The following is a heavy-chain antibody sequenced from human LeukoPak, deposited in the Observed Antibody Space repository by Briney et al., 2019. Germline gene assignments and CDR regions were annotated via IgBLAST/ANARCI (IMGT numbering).Heavy chain of an antibody. D-gene: IGHD2-2*01. CDR1: GGSISSGSYY. J-gene: IGHJ5*02. CDR3: ARDRSTPLSLESFVP. V-gene: IGHV4-61*02. CDR2: IYASGST. Sequence: SHPLSLPCTVSGGSISSGSYYWRWIRQPAARGLEWIARIYASGSTNYKPSLKSRVTISLDTSKNQFSLKLSSVTAADTAVYYCARDRSTPLSLESFVPWGQGALVTVSS.